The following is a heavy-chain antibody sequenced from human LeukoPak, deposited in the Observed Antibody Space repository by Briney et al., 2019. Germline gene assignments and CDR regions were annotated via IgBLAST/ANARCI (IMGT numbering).Heavy chain of an antibody. CDR3: AKLRRPVVVTANTNWFDP. CDR2: ISGSGGST. V-gene: IGHV3-23*01. Sequence: GGSLRLSCAASGFTFSSYAMSWVRQAPGKGLEWVSAISGSGGSTYYADSVKGRFTISRDNSKNTLYLQMNSLRAEDTAVYYCAKLRRPVVVTANTNWFDPWGQGTLVTVSS. J-gene: IGHJ5*02. CDR1: GFTFSSYA. D-gene: IGHD2-21*02.